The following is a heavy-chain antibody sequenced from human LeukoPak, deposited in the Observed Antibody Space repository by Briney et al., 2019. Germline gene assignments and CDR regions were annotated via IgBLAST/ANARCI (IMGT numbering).Heavy chain of an antibody. CDR3: ARRDYAAWFDT. D-gene: IGHD4/OR15-4a*01. Sequence: PSETLSLTCSVSGASIDSGDSGGYYWAWLRQPPGKGLEWIGSVYYSGSLKYNPSLKGRVSISRDMSKNQFFLNLNSVNATDTAVYSCARRDYAAWFDTWGQETLVTVSS. CDR1: GASIDSGDSGGYY. J-gene: IGHJ5*02. V-gene: IGHV4-39*07. CDR2: VYYSGSL.